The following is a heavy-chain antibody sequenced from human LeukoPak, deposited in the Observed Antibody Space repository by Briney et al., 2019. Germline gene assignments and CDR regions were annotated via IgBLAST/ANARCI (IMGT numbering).Heavy chain of an antibody. CDR2: IYYSGSI. CDR1: GGSIRTSSYY. D-gene: IGHD6-13*01. J-gene: IGHJ4*02. Sequence: SETLSLTCTVSGGSIRTSSYYWGWIRQPPGKGLEWIGGIYYSGSIYSNGSLKSRVTISVETSKNQFSLKLSSVTAADTAMYYCARVRAAAVPYYFDYWGRGTLVTVSS. CDR3: ARVRAAAVPYYFDY. V-gene: IGHV4-39*07.